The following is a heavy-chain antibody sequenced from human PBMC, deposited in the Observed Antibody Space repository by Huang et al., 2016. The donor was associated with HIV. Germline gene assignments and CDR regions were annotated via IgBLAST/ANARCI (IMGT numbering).Heavy chain of an antibody. Sequence: EVQLVESGGALIQPGGSLRLSCAGSGFTVSDNYITWVRQAPGKGLEWVSVSFSGGRIYYADSVRGRFTVSRDNSKNILYLQMNNLRADDTAVYYCARGAESSWYGNYYYGMDVWGPGTTVTVS. CDR1: GFTVSDNY. J-gene: IGHJ6*02. CDR2: SFSGGRI. CDR3: ARGAESSWYGNYYYGMDV. D-gene: IGHD6-13*01. V-gene: IGHV3-53*01.